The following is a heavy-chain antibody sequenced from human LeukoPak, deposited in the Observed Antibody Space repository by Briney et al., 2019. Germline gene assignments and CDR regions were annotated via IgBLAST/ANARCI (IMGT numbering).Heavy chain of an antibody. J-gene: IGHJ6*02. V-gene: IGHV3-7*01. Sequence: GGSLRLSCAASGFTFSTYWLSWVRQAPGKGLEWVANIKQDGSEKNYVDSMKGRFTISRDNAKNSLYLQMNSLRVEDTAVYYCARERYSYGYKDLFYYGMDVWGQGTTVTVS. D-gene: IGHD5-18*01. CDR2: IKQDGSEK. CDR1: GFTFSTYW. CDR3: ARERYSYGYKDLFYYGMDV.